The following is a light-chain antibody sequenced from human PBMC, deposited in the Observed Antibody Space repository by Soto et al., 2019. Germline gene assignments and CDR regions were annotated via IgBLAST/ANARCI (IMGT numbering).Light chain of an antibody. CDR3: QQYGSSPIT. V-gene: IGKV3-20*01. J-gene: IGKJ5*01. Sequence: EIALTQSPGTLSSSPGERATLSCRASQSLSSSYLAWYQQKPGQAPRLLIYGASNRATGIPDRFSGSGSETDFSLTINRLEPEDFAVYFCQQYGSSPITFGQGTRREIK. CDR1: QSLSSSY. CDR2: GAS.